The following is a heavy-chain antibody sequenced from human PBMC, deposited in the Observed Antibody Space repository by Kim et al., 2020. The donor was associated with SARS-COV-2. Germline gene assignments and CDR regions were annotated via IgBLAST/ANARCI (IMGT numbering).Heavy chain of an antibody. CDR2: SET. CDR3: ERSRLQVLGG. J-gene: IGHJ4*02. V-gene: IGHV3-7*03. D-gene: IGHD2-8*01. Sequence: SETYYVDFVKGRFTISRDNAKNSLYLHMNSLRAEDTAVYYCERSRLQVLGGWGQGTLVTVSS.